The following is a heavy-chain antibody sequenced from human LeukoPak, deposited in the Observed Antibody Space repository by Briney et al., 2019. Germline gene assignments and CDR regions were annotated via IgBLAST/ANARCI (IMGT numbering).Heavy chain of an antibody. CDR1: GGSISSYY. Sequence: KASETLSLTCTVSGGSISSYYWSWIRQPPGKGLEWIGYIYYSGSTNYNPSLKSRVTISVDTSKNQFSLKLSSVTAADTAVYYCARARGYSGYRYYYYYYMDVWGKGTTVTVSS. CDR2: IYYSGST. D-gene: IGHD5-12*01. V-gene: IGHV4-59*12. CDR3: ARARGYSGYRYYYYYYMDV. J-gene: IGHJ6*03.